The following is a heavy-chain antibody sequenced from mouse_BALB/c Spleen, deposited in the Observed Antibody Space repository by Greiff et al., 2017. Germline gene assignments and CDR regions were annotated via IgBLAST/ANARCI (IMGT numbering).Heavy chain of an antibody. CDR3: ARPEIRTGYAMDY. CDR1: GYSFTGYT. D-gene: IGHD2-4*01. V-gene: IGHV1-18*01. J-gene: IGHJ4*01. Sequence: VQLQQSGPELVKPGASMKISCKASGYSFTGYTMNWVKQSHGKNLEWIGLINPYNGGTNYNQKFKGKATLTVDKSSSTAYMELLSLTSEDSAVYDCARPEIRTGYAMDYWGQGTSVTVSS. CDR2: INPYNGGT.